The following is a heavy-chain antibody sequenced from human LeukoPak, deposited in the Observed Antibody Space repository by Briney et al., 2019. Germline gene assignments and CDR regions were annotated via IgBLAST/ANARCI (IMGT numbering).Heavy chain of an antibody. Sequence: GGSLRLSCAASGFTFSSYGMHWVRQAPGKGLEWVAVISYDGSNKYYADSVKGRFTISRDNSKNTLYLQMNSLRAEDTAVYYCAKAHRRSPGDAFDIWGQGTMVTVSS. J-gene: IGHJ3*02. D-gene: IGHD1-14*01. V-gene: IGHV3-30*18. CDR1: GFTFSSYG. CDR3: AKAHRRSPGDAFDI. CDR2: ISYDGSNK.